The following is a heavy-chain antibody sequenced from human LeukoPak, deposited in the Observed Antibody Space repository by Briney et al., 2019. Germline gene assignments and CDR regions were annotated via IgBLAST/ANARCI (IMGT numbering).Heavy chain of an antibody. J-gene: IGHJ5*02. CDR2: IIPILGIA. Sequence: GASVKVSCKASGGTFSSYAISWVRQAPGQGLEWMGRIIPILGIANYAQKFQGRVTITADKSTSTAYMELSSLRSEDTAVYYCARDLSMVRGVMLVWFDPWGQGTLVTVSS. CDR3: ARDLSMVRGVMLVWFDP. CDR1: GGTFSSYA. V-gene: IGHV1-69*04. D-gene: IGHD3-10*01.